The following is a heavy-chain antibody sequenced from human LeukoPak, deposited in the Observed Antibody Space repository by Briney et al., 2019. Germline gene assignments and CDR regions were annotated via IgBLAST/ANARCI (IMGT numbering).Heavy chain of an antibody. V-gene: IGHV3-48*03. CDR1: GFTLSTYE. Sequence: PGGSLRLSCAASGFTLSTYEMSWVRQAPGKGLEWVSYINRDGGIIYYADSVRGRFTISRDTAKNSLDLQMNSLRVEDTAIHYCARRDHIAGRLDYWGQGTLVTVSS. CDR3: ARRDHIAGRLDY. CDR2: INRDGGII. J-gene: IGHJ4*02. D-gene: IGHD6-6*01.